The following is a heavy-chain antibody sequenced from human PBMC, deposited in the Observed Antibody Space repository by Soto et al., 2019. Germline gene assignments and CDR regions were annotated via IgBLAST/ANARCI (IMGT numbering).Heavy chain of an antibody. Sequence: QVQLQESGPGLVKPSGTLSLTCAVSGGSISSSNWWTWVRQPPGKGLEWIGEIYHSESTNYNPYLTSRVTISVDKYRTPFSQKLSSVTDADTAVYYCTSGGSTEDYYYYYGMDVEGQGTTVAV. CDR3: TSGGSTEDYYYYYGMDV. CDR1: GGSISSSNW. D-gene: IGHD6-13*01. J-gene: IGHJ6*02. CDR2: IYHSEST. V-gene: IGHV4-4*02.